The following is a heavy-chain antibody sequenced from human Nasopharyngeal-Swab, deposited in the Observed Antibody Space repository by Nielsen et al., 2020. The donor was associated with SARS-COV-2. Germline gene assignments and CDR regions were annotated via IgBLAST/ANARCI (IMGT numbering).Heavy chain of an antibody. CDR3: VREFEATGATYLDY. Sequence: RGSLRLSCAASGFTFSTAMSWVRQALGKGLECVSGIGGSGVKIYYADSVKGRFTVSRDNAKNSLYLQMSSLRDEDTAVYYCVREFEATGATYLDYWGLGTLVTFSS. V-gene: IGHV3-48*02. CDR2: IGGSGVKI. J-gene: IGHJ4*02. D-gene: IGHD1-26*01. CDR1: GFTFSTA.